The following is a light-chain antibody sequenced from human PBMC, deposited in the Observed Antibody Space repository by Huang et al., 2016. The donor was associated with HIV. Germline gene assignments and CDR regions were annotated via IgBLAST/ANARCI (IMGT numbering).Light chain of an antibody. J-gene: IGKJ4*01. V-gene: IGKV6-21*02. CDR3: HQSNNLPLT. CDR2: HPS. Sequence: EIVLTQSPDFQSVTPKEKVTITCRASQNIGSSLHWYQQRADQSPKLLVKHPSQSISGVPSRFSGSGSGTDFTLTINSLEVEDAATYYCHQSNNLPLTFGGGTKVDIK. CDR1: QNIGSS.